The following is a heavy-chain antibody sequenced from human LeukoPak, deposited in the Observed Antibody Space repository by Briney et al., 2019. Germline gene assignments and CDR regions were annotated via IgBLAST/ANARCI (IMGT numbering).Heavy chain of an antibody. CDR3: AKDPKRVAGYSGYDLGGGVDY. CDR1: GFTFSRYD. J-gene: IGHJ4*02. V-gene: IGHV3-13*01. CDR2: IGTFGDT. D-gene: IGHD5-12*01. Sequence: GGSLRLSCAASGFTFSRYDMHWVRQATGKSLEWVSAIGTFGDTYYPDSVKGRFTISRDNSKNTLYLQMNSLRAEDTAVYYCAKDPKRVAGYSGYDLGGGVDYWGQGTLVTVSS.